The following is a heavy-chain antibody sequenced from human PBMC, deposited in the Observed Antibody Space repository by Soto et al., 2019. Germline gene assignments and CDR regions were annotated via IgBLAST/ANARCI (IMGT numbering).Heavy chain of an antibody. CDR3: ASSYGSGSWNFDY. CDR1: GFTFSSYA. J-gene: IGHJ4*02. V-gene: IGHV3-30-3*01. CDR2: ISYDGSNK. D-gene: IGHD3-10*01. Sequence: QVQLVESGGGVVQPGRSLRLSCVASGFTFSSYAMHWVRQAPGKGLEWVAVISYDGSNKYYADSVKGRFTISRDNSKNTLYLQMNSLRAEDTAVYYCASSYGSGSWNFDYWGQGTLVTVSS.